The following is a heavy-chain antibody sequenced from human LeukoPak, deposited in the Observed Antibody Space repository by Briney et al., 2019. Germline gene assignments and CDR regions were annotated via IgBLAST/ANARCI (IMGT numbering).Heavy chain of an antibody. CDR2: ISGSGSTM. J-gene: IGHJ4*02. V-gene: IGHV3-48*04. D-gene: IGHD1-26*01. Sequence: TGGSLRLSCAASGFIFSSYSVNWVRQAPGKGLEWVSYISGSGSTMYYADSVKGRFTISRDNAEYSLHLQLHSLRVEDTAVYYCAKVGATTPFDYWGQGTLVTVSS. CDR3: AKVGATTPFDY. CDR1: GFIFSSYS.